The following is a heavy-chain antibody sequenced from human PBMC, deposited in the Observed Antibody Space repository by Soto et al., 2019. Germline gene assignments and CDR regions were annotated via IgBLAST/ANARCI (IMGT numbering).Heavy chain of an antibody. Sequence: PGGSLRLSCAASGFTFSSYSMNWVRQAPGKGLEWVSSISSSSSYIYYADSVKGRFTISRDNAKNSPYLQMNSLRAEDTAVYYCASLSGGSTNFDYWGQGTLVTVSS. CDR2: ISSSSSYI. J-gene: IGHJ4*02. V-gene: IGHV3-21*01. D-gene: IGHD2-15*01. CDR1: GFTFSSYS. CDR3: ASLSGGSTNFDY.